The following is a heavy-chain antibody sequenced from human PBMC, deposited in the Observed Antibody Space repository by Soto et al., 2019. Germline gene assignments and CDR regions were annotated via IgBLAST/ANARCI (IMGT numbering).Heavy chain of an antibody. Sequence: SETMSLTCTVSGGSISSYYGSWIRQTPGKGLEWIGYIYYSGSTNYNPSLKSRVTISVDTSKNQFSLKLSSVTAADTAVYYCARDEWFGDSPILDYWGQGTLVTVSS. V-gene: IGHV4-59*01. J-gene: IGHJ4*02. CDR2: IYYSGST. D-gene: IGHD3-10*01. CDR3: ARDEWFGDSPILDY. CDR1: GGSISSYY.